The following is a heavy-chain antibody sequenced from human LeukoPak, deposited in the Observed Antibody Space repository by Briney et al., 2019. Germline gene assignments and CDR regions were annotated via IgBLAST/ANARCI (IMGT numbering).Heavy chain of an antibody. CDR3: ARDFEQDNALDL. D-gene: IGHD1/OR15-1a*01. V-gene: IGHV3-23*01. Sequence: GGSLRLSCAASGFTFSSYAMSWVRQAPGKGLEWVSAISGSGGSTYYADSVKGRFTISRDNSKNTLYLQMNSLRAEDSGVYYCARDFEQDNALDLWGQGTMVIVS. CDR2: ISGSGGST. J-gene: IGHJ3*01. CDR1: GFTFSSYA.